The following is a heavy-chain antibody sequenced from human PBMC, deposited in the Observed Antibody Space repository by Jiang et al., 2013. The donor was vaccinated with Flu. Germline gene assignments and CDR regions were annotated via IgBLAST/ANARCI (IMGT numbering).Heavy chain of an antibody. V-gene: IGHV3-21*01. D-gene: IGHD3-3*01. CDR3: ARDWIGYFAFDY. J-gene: IGHJ4*02. CDR1: GFTFSSYS. CDR2: ISSSSSYI. Sequence: VQLVESGGGLVKPGGSLRLSCAASGFTFSSYSMNWVRQAPGKGLEWVSSISSSSSYIYYADSVKGRFTISRDNAKNSLYLQMNSLRAEDTAVYYCARDWIGYFAFDYWGQGTLVTVSS.